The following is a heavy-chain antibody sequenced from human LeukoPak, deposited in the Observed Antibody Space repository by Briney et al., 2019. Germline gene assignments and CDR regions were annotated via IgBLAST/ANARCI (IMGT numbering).Heavy chain of an antibody. CDR1: GGSISSYY. CDR3: ARVSPGGNSDY. CDR2: IYSSGST. D-gene: IGHD4-23*01. Sequence: SETLSLTCTVSGGSISSYYWSWIRQPAGKGLEWIGRIYSSGSTNYNPSLKSRVTMSVDMSRNQFSLKPSSVTAADTAVYYCARVSPGGNSDYLGQGTLVTVSS. J-gene: IGHJ4*02. V-gene: IGHV4-4*07.